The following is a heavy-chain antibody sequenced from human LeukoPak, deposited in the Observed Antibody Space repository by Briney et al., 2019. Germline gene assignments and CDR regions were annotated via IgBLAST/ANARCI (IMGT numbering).Heavy chain of an antibody. CDR3: ARGSYVYAFDI. CDR2: IYYSGST. D-gene: IGHD1-26*01. CDR1: GGSISSCGYY. J-gene: IGHJ3*02. V-gene: IGHV4-31*03. Sequence: SETLSLTCTVSGGSISSCGYYWRWIRQHPGKGLEWIGYIYYSGSTYYSPSLKSRVTISVDTSKNQFSLKLSSVTAADTAVYYCARGSYVYAFDIWGQGTMVTVSS.